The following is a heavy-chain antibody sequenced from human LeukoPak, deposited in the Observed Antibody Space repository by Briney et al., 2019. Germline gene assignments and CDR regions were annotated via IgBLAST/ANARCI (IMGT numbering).Heavy chain of an antibody. CDR3: ARGDRLTTLDC. J-gene: IGHJ4*02. CDR1: GFTFSSYE. Sequence: PGGSLRLSCAASGFTFSSYEMNWVRQAPGKGLEWVSHIGNRGTTIFYANSVKGRFTISRDNAKNSLSLQMNSLRAEDAAIYYCARGDRLTTLDCWGQGTLVTVS. CDR2: IGNRGTTI. V-gene: IGHV3-48*03. D-gene: IGHD3-16*01.